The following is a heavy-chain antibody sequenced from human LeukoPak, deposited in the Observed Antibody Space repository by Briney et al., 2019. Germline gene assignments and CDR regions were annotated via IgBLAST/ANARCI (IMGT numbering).Heavy chain of an antibody. CDR3: ARTYCGGDCRGYYYSYYMDV. CDR1: GGSISSGHYY. CDR2: LYTSGST. J-gene: IGHJ6*03. V-gene: IGHV4-61*02. Sequence: TSETLSLTCTVYGGSISSGHYYWNCIPQPDGQGLKWIGRLYTSGSTNSNPSLKSRITISVATSKNQLSLKLSSVTAADTAVYYCARTYCGGDCRGYYYSYYMDVWGKGTTVTISS. D-gene: IGHD2-21*02.